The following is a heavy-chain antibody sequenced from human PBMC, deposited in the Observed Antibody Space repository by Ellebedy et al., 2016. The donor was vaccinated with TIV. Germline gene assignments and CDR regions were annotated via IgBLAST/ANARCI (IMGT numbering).Heavy chain of an antibody. V-gene: IGHV3-7*01. J-gene: IGHJ4*02. D-gene: IGHD3/OR15-3a*01. CDR1: GFSFSTHW. Sequence: GESLKISCEVSGFSFSTHWMRWVRQAPGKGLEWVANIKEDGREKYYADSVKGRFNISRDNAKNSLYLQMNSLRAEDTAVYYCAKGTFGRGRSGSLDSWGQGTLVTVSS. CDR2: IKEDGREK. CDR3: AKGTFGRGRSGSLDS.